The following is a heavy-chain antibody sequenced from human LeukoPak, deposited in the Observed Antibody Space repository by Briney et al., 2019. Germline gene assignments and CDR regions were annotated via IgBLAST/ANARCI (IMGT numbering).Heavy chain of an antibody. CDR3: AGGSSWYDA. J-gene: IGHJ5*02. Sequence: ASVKVSCKVSGYTLTELSMHWVRQAPGKGLEWMGGFDPEDGETIYAQKFQGRVTMTADTSTDTAYMELSSLRSEDTAVYYCAGGSSWYDAWGQGTLVTVSS. CDR2: FDPEDGET. D-gene: IGHD6-13*01. V-gene: IGHV1-24*01. CDR1: GYTLTELS.